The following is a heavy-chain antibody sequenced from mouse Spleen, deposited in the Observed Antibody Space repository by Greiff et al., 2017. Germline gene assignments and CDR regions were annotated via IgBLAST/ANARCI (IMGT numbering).Heavy chain of an antibody. J-gene: IGHJ4*01. CDR3: ARNGDDGYYYAMDY. Sequence: VQRVESGPGLVQPSQSLSITCTVSGFSLTSYGVHWVRQSPGKGLEWLGVIWSGGSTDYNAAFISRLSISKDNSKSQVFFKMNSLQADDTAIYYCARNGDDGYYYAMDYWGQGTSVTVSS. CDR2: IWSGGST. CDR1: GFSLTSYG. V-gene: IGHV2-2*01. D-gene: IGHD2-3*01.